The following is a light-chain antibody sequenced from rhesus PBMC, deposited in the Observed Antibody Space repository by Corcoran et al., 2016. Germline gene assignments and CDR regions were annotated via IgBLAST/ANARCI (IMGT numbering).Light chain of an antibody. CDR3: DQHSSGWT. CDR1: QSVSSY. J-gene: IGKJ1*01. Sequence: QVILTQSPATLSLSPGERATLSCRASQSVSSYFAWYQQKPGQAPRLLIYGASTRATCLPDRFSGSGSGTDFVLTISSLEPEDFAVYYCDQHSSGWTFGQGTKVEIK. V-gene: IGKV3-10*01. CDR2: GAS.